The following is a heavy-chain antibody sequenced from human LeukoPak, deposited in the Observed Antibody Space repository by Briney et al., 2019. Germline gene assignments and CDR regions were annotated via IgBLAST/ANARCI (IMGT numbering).Heavy chain of an antibody. D-gene: IGHD5-12*01. CDR3: ARDFGWLRLPDY. J-gene: IGHJ4*02. CDR2: INPSGGST. V-gene: IGHV1-46*01. CDR1: GYTFTSYY. Sequence: ASVKVSCKASGYTFTSYYMHWVRQAPGQGLEWMGIINPSGGSTSYAQKFQGRVTMTRDTSISTAYMELSRLRSDDTAVYYCARDFGWLRLPDYWGQGTLVTVSS.